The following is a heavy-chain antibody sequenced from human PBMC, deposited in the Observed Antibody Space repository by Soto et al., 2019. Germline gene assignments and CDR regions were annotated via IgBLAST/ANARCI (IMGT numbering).Heavy chain of an antibody. CDR2: IYYSGST. CDR1: GGSIRRGDYY. Sequence: QVQLQEAGQGLVKPSQTLSLTCTVSGGSIRRGDYYWSWIRQPPGKRLEWLGYIYYSGSTYYNPSIQSRVNITVEPPEVHYRLTLSSVTATDTAVYYCAQASKVTYGGRGYSGQGTLVTVSS. V-gene: IGHV4-30-4*01. J-gene: IGHJ1*01. D-gene: IGHD2-21*02. CDR3: AQASKVTYGGRGY.